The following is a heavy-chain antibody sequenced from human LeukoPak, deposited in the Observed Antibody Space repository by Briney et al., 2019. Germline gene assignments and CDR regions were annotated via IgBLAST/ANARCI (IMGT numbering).Heavy chain of an antibody. CDR3: ARPFGGVIVSEDWFDP. CDR1: GYTFTGYY. D-gene: IGHD3-16*02. CDR2: INPNSGGT. Sequence: ASVKVSCKASGYTFTGYYMHWVRQAPGQGLEWMGRINPNSGGTNYAQKVQGRVTMTRDTSISTAYMELSRLRSDDTAVYYCARPFGGVIVSEDWFDPWGQGTLVTVSS. V-gene: IGHV1-2*06. J-gene: IGHJ5*02.